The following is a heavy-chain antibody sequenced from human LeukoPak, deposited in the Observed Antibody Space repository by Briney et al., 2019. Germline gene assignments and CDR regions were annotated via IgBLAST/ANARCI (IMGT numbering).Heavy chain of an antibody. CDR2: MHHSGSI. J-gene: IGHJ4*02. CDR1: GGSISSYY. V-gene: IGHV4-59*01. CDR3: ARDRYYYDSSGYYGLDY. D-gene: IGHD3-22*01. Sequence: SETLSLICTVSGGSISSYYWSWIRQPPGKGLEWIGYMHHSGSINYNPSLKSRVTISGDTSKNQFSLKLSSVTAADTAVYYCARDRYYYDSSGYYGLDYWGQGTLVTVSS.